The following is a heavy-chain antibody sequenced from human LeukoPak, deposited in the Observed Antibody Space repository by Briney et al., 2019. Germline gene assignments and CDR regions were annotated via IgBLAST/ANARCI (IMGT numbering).Heavy chain of an antibody. Sequence: SETLSLTCTVSGGSISSSSYYWGWIRQPPGKGLEWIGSIYYSGNTYYNPSLKSRVTIPVDTSKNQFSLKLSSVTAADTAVYYCARARRDTAMVSWGQGTLVTVSS. CDR3: ARARRDTAMVS. D-gene: IGHD5-18*01. J-gene: IGHJ5*02. CDR2: IYYSGNT. CDR1: GGSISSSSYY. V-gene: IGHV4-39*07.